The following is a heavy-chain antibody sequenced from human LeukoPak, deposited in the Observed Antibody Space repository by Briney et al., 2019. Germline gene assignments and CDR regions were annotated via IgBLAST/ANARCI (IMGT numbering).Heavy chain of an antibody. CDR3: ARGLYCSSTSCYGNNWFDP. CDR1: GYTFTSDY. CDR2: INPSGGST. D-gene: IGHD2-2*01. J-gene: IGHJ5*02. Sequence: ASVKVSCKASGYTFTSDYMHWVRQAPVQGLEWMGIINPSGGSTSYAQKFQGRVTMTRDTSTSTVYMELSSLRSEDTAVYYCARGLYCSSTSCYGNNWFDPWGQGTLVTVSS. V-gene: IGHV1-46*01.